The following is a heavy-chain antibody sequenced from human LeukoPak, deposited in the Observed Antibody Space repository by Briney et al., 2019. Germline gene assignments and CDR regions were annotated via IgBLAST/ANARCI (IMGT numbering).Heavy chain of an antibody. CDR3: ARERGTTVTTRGYYYMDV. CDR2: IYTSGST. Sequence: PSETLSLTCTVSGGSISSYYWSWIRQPAGKGLEWIGRIYTSGSTNYNPSLKSRVTISVDTSKNQFSLKLSSVTAADTAVYYCARERGTTVTTRGYYYMDVWGKGTTVTVSS. V-gene: IGHV4-4*07. CDR1: GGSISSYY. J-gene: IGHJ6*03. D-gene: IGHD4-17*01.